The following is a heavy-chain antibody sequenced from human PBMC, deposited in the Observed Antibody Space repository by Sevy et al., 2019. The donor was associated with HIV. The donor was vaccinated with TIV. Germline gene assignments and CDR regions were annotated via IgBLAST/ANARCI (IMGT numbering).Heavy chain of an antibody. CDR2: ISRSGSTI. Sequence: GGSLRLSCAASGFTFSDYYMSWIRQAPGKGLEWVSYISRSGSTINYADSVKGRFTISRDNANNSLYLQINSLGAEDSAVYYCARENTMIEEPGWFDPWGQGTLVTVSS. V-gene: IGHV3-11*01. CDR3: ARENTMIEEPGWFDP. CDR1: GFTFSDYY. D-gene: IGHD3-22*01. J-gene: IGHJ5*02.